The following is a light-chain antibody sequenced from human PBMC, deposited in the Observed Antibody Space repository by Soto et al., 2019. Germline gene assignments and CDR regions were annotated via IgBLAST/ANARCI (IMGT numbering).Light chain of an antibody. J-gene: IGKJ1*01. CDR1: QSISSW. Sequence: DIQMPQSPSTLSASVGDRVAITCRASQSISSWLAWYQQKPGKAPNLLIYKASSLESGVPSRFSGSGSGTEFTLTISSLQPDDFATYYCQQYNSYSTWTFGQGTKVDIK. CDR2: KAS. CDR3: QQYNSYSTWT. V-gene: IGKV1-5*03.